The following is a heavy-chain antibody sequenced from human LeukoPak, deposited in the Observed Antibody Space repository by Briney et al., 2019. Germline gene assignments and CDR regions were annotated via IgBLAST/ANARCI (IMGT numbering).Heavy chain of an antibody. V-gene: IGHV3-20*04. Sequence: GGSLRLSCAASGFTFDDYGMSWVRQVPGKGLEWVSGINWKGDKPRYADSVKGRFTISRDNAKNSLYLQMNSLGAEDTALYYCAKFTSSSWYSDSNYFDPWGQGTLVTVSS. J-gene: IGHJ5*02. D-gene: IGHD6-13*01. CDR1: GFTFDDYG. CDR3: AKFTSSSWYSDSNYFDP. CDR2: INWKGDKP.